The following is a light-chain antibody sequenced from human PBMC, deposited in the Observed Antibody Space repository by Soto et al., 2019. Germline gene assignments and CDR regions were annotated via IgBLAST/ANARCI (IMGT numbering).Light chain of an antibody. J-gene: IGKJ1*01. CDR2: WAS. CDR3: QQHYTTPRM. V-gene: IGKV4-1*01. Sequence: DIVMTQSPDSLAVSLGERATIHCKSSQSILFTSDNKNYLAWYQQKSGQPPRLLIYWASTRESGVPDRFSGRGSRTDFSLTISSLEAEDVAVYYCQQHYTTPRMFGQGTKVAIK. CDR1: QSILFTSDNKNY.